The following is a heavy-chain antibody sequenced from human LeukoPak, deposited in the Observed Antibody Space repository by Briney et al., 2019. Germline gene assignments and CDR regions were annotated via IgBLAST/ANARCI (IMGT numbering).Heavy chain of an antibody. Sequence: SETLSLTCAVYGGSFSGYYWSWIRQPPGKGLEWIGEINHSGSTNYNPSLKSRVTISVDTSKNQFSLKLSSVTAADTAVYYCARATYYYDSSGYAVGWYFDLWGRGTLVTVSS. D-gene: IGHD3-22*01. J-gene: IGHJ2*01. V-gene: IGHV4-34*01. CDR1: GGSFSGYY. CDR2: INHSGST. CDR3: ARATYYYDSSGYAVGWYFDL.